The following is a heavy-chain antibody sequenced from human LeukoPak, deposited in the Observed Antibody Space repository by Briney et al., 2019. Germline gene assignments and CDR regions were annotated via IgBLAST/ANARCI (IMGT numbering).Heavy chain of an antibody. Sequence: GGSLRLSCAASGFTFNIYGMHWVRQAPGKGLEWVAFIRYDGGNKYYTDSVKGRFTISRDNSKNTLYLQMGSLRAEDTAVYYCAKDQGGAGTNSDYWGQGTLVTVSS. V-gene: IGHV3-30*02. CDR3: AKDQGGAGTNSDY. J-gene: IGHJ4*02. CDR2: IRYDGGNK. CDR1: GFTFNIYG. D-gene: IGHD1-26*01.